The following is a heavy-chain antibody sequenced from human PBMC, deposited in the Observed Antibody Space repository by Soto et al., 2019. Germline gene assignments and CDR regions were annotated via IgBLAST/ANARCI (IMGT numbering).Heavy chain of an antibody. V-gene: IGHV4-34*01. J-gene: IGHJ6*02. CDR1: GGSFSGYY. CDR3: ARGHRKWSRIVVVVAATPYGMDV. D-gene: IGHD2-15*01. CDR2: INHSGST. Sequence: PSETLSLTCAVYGGSFSGYYWSWIRQPPGKGLEWIGEINHSGSTNYNPSLKSRVTISVDTSKNQFSLKLSSVTAADTAVYYCARGHRKWSRIVVVVAATPYGMDVWGQGTTVTVS.